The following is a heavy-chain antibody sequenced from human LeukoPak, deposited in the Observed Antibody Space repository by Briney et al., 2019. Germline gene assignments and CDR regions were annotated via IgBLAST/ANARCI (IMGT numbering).Heavy chain of an antibody. Sequence: SETLSLTCTVSGGSISSYYWSWIRQPPGKGLEWIGYIYYSGSTNYNPSLKSRVTISVDTSKNQFSLKLSSVTVADTAVYYCAREPTPRVAAAGTKGAFDIWGQGTMVTVSS. J-gene: IGHJ3*02. CDR3: AREPTPRVAAAGTKGAFDI. D-gene: IGHD6-13*01. V-gene: IGHV4-59*12. CDR2: IYYSGST. CDR1: GGSISSYY.